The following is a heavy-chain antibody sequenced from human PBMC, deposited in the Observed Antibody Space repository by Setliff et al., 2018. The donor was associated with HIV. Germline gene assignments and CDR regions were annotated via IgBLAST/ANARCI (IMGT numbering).Heavy chain of an antibody. Sequence: SCAASGFTFFDYALNWVRQAPGKGLEWVSSISSSGSYIYYADSMKGRFTISRDHATSALYLQMDSLRAEDTALYYCARGGVATAYMDVWGKGTTVTVSS. CDR2: ISSSGSYI. V-gene: IGHV3-21*01. D-gene: IGHD5-12*01. J-gene: IGHJ6*03. CDR3: ARGGVATAYMDV. CDR1: GFTFFDYA.